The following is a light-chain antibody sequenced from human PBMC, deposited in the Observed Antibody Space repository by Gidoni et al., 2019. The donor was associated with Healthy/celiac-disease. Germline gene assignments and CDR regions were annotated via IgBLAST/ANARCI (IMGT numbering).Light chain of an antibody. CDR3: GTWESSLSAGV. Sequence: QSVFTQPPSVSAAPGQKVTISCSGSSSNIGNNYVSWYQQLPGTAPKLLIYDNNKRPSGIPDRFSGSKYGTAATLGITGLQTGDEADDYCGTWESSLSAGVFGGGTKLTV. J-gene: IGLJ3*02. CDR2: DNN. V-gene: IGLV1-51*01. CDR1: SSNIGNNY.